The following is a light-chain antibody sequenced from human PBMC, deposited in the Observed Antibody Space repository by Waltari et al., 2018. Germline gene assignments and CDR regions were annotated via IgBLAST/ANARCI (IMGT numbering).Light chain of an antibody. CDR2: DVT. J-gene: IGLJ3*02. Sequence: QSALTQPASVSGSPGQSITIPCTGPRGDVGGYYYVPWYQLHPGKAPKLVIYDVTNRPSGVSSRFSGSKSGNTASLTISGLQAEDEADYYCSSYTEISTVVFGGGTKLTVL. CDR1: RGDVGGYYY. V-gene: IGLV2-14*03. CDR3: SSYTEISTVV.